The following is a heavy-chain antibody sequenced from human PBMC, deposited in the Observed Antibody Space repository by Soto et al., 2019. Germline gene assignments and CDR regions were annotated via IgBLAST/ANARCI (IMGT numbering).Heavy chain of an antibody. CDR2: ISYDGNKK. V-gene: IGHV3-30*04. CDR1: GFTLSTYS. D-gene: IGHD6-19*01. CDR3: ARSVAVAPLDS. J-gene: IGHJ5*01. Sequence: PGGSLGLACSASGFTLSTYSRHLVRQAPGKGLEWVALISYDGNKKFYEDSVKGRFNISRDTSKNSLYLQMNSLRLEDTAIYYCARSVAVAPLDSWGHGTLVTVSS.